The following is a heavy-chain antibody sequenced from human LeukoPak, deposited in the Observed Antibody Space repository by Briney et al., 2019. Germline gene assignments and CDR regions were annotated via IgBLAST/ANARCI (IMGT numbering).Heavy chain of an antibody. J-gene: IGHJ4*02. CDR2: VSGSGVLT. D-gene: IGHD3-22*01. Sequence: GGSLRLSCAASGFTFTNFAMSWVRQAPGKGLEWVSTVSGSGVLTYYADSVKGRFTISRDNSKNTLYLQMNSLRAEDTAIYYCARRKNYYNSTGYSTIDYWGQGTLVTVSS. CDR1: GFTFTNFA. CDR3: ARRKNYYNSTGYSTIDY. V-gene: IGHV3-23*01.